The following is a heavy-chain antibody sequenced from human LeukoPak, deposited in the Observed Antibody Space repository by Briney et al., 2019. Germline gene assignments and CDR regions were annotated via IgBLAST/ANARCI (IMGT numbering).Heavy chain of an antibody. CDR3: ARRRGSGSYDPYDAFDI. CDR2: FDPEDGET. Sequence: ASVKVSCKVSGYTLTELSMHWVRQAPGKGLGWMGGFDPEDGETIYAQKFQGRVTMTEDTSTDTAYMELSSLRSEDTAVYYCARRRGSGSYDPYDAFDIWGQGTMVTVSS. V-gene: IGHV1-24*01. J-gene: IGHJ3*02. CDR1: GYTLTELS. D-gene: IGHD1-26*01.